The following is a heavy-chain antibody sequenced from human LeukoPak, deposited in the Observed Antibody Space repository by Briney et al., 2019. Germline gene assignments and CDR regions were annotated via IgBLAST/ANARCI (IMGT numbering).Heavy chain of an antibody. V-gene: IGHV3-23*01. CDR1: GFTFSSYA. CDR3: AKDQRI. CDR2: ISGGGFAT. Sequence: PGGSLRLSCTASGFTFSSYAMSWVRQAPGMGPEWVSAISGGGFATYYADSVKGRFTISRDNSQNKMYLQMNNLRVEDTAMYYCAKDQRICGQGTLVTVSS. D-gene: IGHD6-25*01. J-gene: IGHJ4*02.